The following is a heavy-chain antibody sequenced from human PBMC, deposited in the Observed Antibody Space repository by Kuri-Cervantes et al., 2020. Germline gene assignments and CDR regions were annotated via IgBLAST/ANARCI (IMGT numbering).Heavy chain of an antibody. Sequence: GESLKISCAASGFTFSNAWMSWVRQAPGKGLEWVSSISSSSSYIYYADSVKGRFTISRDNAKNSLYLQMNSLRAEDTAVYYCARGVGAPYYGDWFDPWGQGTLVTVSS. CDR3: ARGVGAPYYGDWFDP. CDR1: GFTFSNAW. J-gene: IGHJ5*02. CDR2: ISSSSSYI. D-gene: IGHD1-26*01. V-gene: IGHV3-21*01.